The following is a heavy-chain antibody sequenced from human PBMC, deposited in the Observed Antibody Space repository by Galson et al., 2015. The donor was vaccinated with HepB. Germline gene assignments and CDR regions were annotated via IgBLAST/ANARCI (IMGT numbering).Heavy chain of an antibody. CDR3: VRDDALWSWYFDP. CDR1: GFTFGAYE. Sequence: SLRLSCAASGFTFGAYEMNWVRQAPGKGLEWISYISSNGYMIYYAESVKGRFTVSRDNARDSLYLQMNSLRVEDTAVYYCVRDDALWSWYFDPWDQGILVTFSS. J-gene: IGHJ4*02. V-gene: IGHV3-48*03. D-gene: IGHD3-10*01. CDR2: ISSNGYMI.